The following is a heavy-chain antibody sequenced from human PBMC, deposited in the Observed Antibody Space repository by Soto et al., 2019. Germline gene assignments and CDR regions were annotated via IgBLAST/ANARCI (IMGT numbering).Heavy chain of an antibody. D-gene: IGHD5-18*01. CDR1: GGSFSGYY. J-gene: IGHJ4*02. CDR3: ARGQRARVGYFDY. Sequence: QVQLQQWGAGLLKPSETLSLTCAVYGGSFSGYYWSWIRQPPGKGLEWIGEINHSGSTKYNPSLKEPGTISVDTSKNQFSLKLSSVTAADTAVYYCARGQRARVGYFDYWGQGTLVTVSS. V-gene: IGHV4-34*01. CDR2: INHSGST.